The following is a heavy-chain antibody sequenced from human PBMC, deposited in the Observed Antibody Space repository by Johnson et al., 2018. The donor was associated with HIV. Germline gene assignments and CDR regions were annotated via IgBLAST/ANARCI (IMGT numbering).Heavy chain of an antibody. CDR2: INSDGSST. D-gene: IGHD1-26*01. V-gene: IGHV3-74*02. CDR3: ASGGSRYSGSYLSDAFDI. Sequence: VQLVESGGGLVQPGGSLRLSCAASGFTFSSYWMHWVRQAPGKGLVWVSRINSDGSSTSYADSVKGRFTIPRDNAKNTLYLQMNRLRAEDTAVYYCASGGSRYSGSYLSDAFDIWGQGTMVTVSS. CDR1: GFTFSSYW. J-gene: IGHJ3*02.